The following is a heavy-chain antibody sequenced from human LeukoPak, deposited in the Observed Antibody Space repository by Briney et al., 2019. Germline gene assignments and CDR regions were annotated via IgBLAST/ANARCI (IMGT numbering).Heavy chain of an antibody. CDR1: GVSVRSYNY. Sequence: SGTLSLTCAVSGVSVRSYNYWSWVRQPPGKSLEWLREVYHSGSTIYNPSLESRITISMDTSKNQFSLRLTSVTAADTAVYYCARAWPGDAYYYDSMPFDMWGQGTMVTVSS. CDR2: VYHSGST. CDR3: ARAWPGDAYYYDSMPFDM. D-gene: IGHD3-22*01. J-gene: IGHJ3*02. V-gene: IGHV4-4*02.